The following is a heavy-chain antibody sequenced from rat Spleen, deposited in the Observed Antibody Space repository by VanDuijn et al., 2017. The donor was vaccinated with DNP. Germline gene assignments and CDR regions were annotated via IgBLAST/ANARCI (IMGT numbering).Heavy chain of an antibody. J-gene: IGHJ2*01. CDR2: IWSGGNT. V-gene: IGHV2S13*01. D-gene: IGHD4-4*01. CDR3: NRNDFGQPGVS. CDR1: GFSLTSYN. Sequence: QVQLKESGPGLVQPSRTLSLPCTVSGFSLTSYNVHWVRQPPGKGLEWRGVIWSGGNTDYNSALKPRLSISRDTSESQVFLTVNSLQTEDTGIYYCNRNDFGQPGVSWGQGVMVTVSS.